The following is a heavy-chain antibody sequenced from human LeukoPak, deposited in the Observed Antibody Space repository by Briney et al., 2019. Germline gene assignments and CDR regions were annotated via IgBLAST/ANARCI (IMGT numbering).Heavy chain of an antibody. CDR3: AKGSGSGSLDY. V-gene: IGHV3-23*01. CDR2: INGSGGST. CDR1: GFTFSNYA. J-gene: IGHJ4*02. D-gene: IGHD3-10*01. Sequence: PGGSLRLSCAASGFTFSNYAMSWVRQAPGKGLEWVSAINGSGGSTYYADSVKGHFTISRDNSKNTLYLQMDSLRAEDTVIYYCAKGSGSGSLDYWGQGTLVTVSS.